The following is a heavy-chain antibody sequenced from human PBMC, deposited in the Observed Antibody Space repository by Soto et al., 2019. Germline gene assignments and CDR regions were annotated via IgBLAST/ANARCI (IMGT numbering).Heavy chain of an antibody. D-gene: IGHD6-19*01. J-gene: IGHJ4*02. CDR2: IYYSGST. CDR1: GCSISSYY. Sequence: SGTLSLTCTASGCSISSYYWSWIRKPPGKGLEWIGYIYYSGSTNYNPSLKSRVTISVDTSKNQFSLKLSSVTAADTAVYYCASTAHSSGWYSGGFDYWGQGTLVTVSS. CDR3: ASTAHSSGWYSGGFDY. V-gene: IGHV4-59*01.